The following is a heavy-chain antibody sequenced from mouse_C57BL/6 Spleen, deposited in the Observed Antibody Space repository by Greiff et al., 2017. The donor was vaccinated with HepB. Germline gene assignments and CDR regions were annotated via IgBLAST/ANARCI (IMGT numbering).Heavy chain of an antibody. V-gene: IGHV1-50*01. CDR1: GYTFTSYW. CDR2: IDPSDSYT. D-gene: IGHD1-1*01. CDR3: ARVYYYGSSYARDFDV. Sequence: QVQLQQPGAELVKPGASVKLSCKASGYTFTSYWMQWVKQRPGQGLEWIGEIDPSDSYTNYNQKFKGKATLTVDTSSSTAYMQRSSLTSEDSAVYYCARVYYYGSSYARDFDVWGTGTTVTVSS. J-gene: IGHJ1*03.